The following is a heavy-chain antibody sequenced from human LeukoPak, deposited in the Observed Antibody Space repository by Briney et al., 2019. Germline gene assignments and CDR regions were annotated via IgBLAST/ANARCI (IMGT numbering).Heavy chain of an antibody. Sequence: SVKVSFKASGFTFTISAVQWVRQARGQRMEWIGWIVVGSGNTNYAQKFQERGTITRDMSTSTVYMELSTLRSEDTAVYYCAAEGRPTVVTFRKGAVDLWGQGTMVTVSS. CDR1: GFTFTISA. CDR3: AAEGRPTVVTFRKGAVDL. CDR2: IVVGSGNT. J-gene: IGHJ3*01. D-gene: IGHD4-23*01. V-gene: IGHV1-58*01.